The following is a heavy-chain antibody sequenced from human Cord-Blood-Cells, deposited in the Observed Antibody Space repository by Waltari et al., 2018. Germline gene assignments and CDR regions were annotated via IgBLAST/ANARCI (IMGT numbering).Heavy chain of an antibody. V-gene: IGHV4-34*01. CDR1: VGSFSGYY. CDR2: INHSRST. D-gene: IGHD2-21*01. J-gene: IGHJ4*02. CDR3: ARDSYCGGDCYDY. Sequence: QVQLQQWGAGLLKPSETLSLTCAVYVGSFSGYYWSWIRHPPGKGLEWIGEINHSRSTNYNPSLKSRVTISVDTSKNQFSLKLSSVTAADTAVYYCARDSYCGGDCYDYWGQGTLVTVSS.